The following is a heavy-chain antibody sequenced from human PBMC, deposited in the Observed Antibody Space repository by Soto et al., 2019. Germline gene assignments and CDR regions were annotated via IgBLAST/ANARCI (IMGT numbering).Heavy chain of an antibody. Sequence: EVQLVESGGGLVKPGGSLRLSCAASGFTFSSYSMNWVRQAPGKGLEWVSSISSSSSYIYYGDSVKGRFTISRDNAKNSLYLQMNSLRAEDTVVYSCLISTLVLWGQGSLVTVSS. CDR1: GFTFSSYS. CDR3: LISTLVL. V-gene: IGHV3-21*01. CDR2: ISSSSSYI. D-gene: IGHD2-21*01. J-gene: IGHJ4*02.